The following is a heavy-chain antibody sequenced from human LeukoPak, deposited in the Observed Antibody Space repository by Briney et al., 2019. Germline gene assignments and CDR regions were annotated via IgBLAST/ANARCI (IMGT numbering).Heavy chain of an antibody. V-gene: IGHV3-20*04. CDR1: GFTFDDYG. Sequence: PGGSLRLSCAASGFTFDDYGMSWVRQAPGKGPEWVSGINWNGGSTGYADSVKGRFTISRDNAKNSLYLQMNSLRAEDTALYYCARDRGGLSSGWHFDYWGQGTLVTVSS. CDR2: INWNGGST. CDR3: ARDRGGLSSGWHFDY. D-gene: IGHD6-19*01. J-gene: IGHJ4*02.